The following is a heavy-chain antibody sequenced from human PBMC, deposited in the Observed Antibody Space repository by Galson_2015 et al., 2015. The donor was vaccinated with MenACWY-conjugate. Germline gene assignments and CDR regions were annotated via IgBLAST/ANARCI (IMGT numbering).Heavy chain of an antibody. J-gene: IGHJ4*02. CDR2: INAANGNT. CDR3: ARDFLVGNDLFGGY. Sequence: SVKVSCKASGYIFTRYGMHWVRQAPGQRLEWMGWINAANGNTKYSQKFQGRVTMTTDTSTSTAYMELRSLRSDDTAVYYCARDFLVGNDLFGGYWGQGTLVTVSS. D-gene: IGHD4-23*01. CDR1: GYIFTRYG. V-gene: IGHV1-3*01.